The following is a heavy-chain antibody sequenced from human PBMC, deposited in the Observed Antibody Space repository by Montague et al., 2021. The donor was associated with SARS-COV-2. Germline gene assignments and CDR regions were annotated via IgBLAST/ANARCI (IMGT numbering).Heavy chain of an antibody. CDR3: ASEAYYYDSSGYYGGGDYFYYGMDV. V-gene: IGHV4-39*01. CDR2: IYYSGST. J-gene: IGHJ6*02. Sequence: SETLSLTCTVSGGSISSGGYYWSWIRQHPGKGLEWIGYIYYSGSTYYNPSLKSRVTISVDTSKSQFSLKLSSVTAADTAVYYCASEAYYYDSSGYYGGGDYFYYGMDVWGQGTTVTVSS. D-gene: IGHD3-22*01. CDR1: GGSISSGGYY.